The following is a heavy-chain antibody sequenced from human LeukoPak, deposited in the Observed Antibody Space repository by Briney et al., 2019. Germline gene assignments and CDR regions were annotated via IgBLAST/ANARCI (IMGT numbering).Heavy chain of an antibody. D-gene: IGHD4-11*01. CDR3: ARLPLSNGDAFDI. CDR1: GGSISSGDYY. J-gene: IGHJ3*02. V-gene: IGHV4-30-4*08. Sequence: PSETLSLTCTVSGGSISSGDYYWSWIRQPPGKGLEWIGYIYYSGSTYYNPSLKSRVTISVDTSKNQFSLKLSSVTAADAAVYYCARLPLSNGDAFDIWGQGTMVTVSS. CDR2: IYYSGST.